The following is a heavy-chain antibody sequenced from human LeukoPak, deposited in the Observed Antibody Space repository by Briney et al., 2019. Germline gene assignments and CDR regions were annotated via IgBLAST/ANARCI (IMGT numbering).Heavy chain of an antibody. J-gene: IGHJ4*02. CDR1: GFSFSSYY. Sequence: GGSLRLSCAASGFSFSSYYMYWVRQVPEKGLVWVSRIETDGRTTAYADSVKRRFTISRDNAKNTLYLQMNSLRAEDTAVYYCVAYNWNNPDYWGQGTLVTVSS. CDR3: VAYNWNNPDY. V-gene: IGHV3-74*01. D-gene: IGHD1/OR15-1a*01. CDR2: IETDGRTT.